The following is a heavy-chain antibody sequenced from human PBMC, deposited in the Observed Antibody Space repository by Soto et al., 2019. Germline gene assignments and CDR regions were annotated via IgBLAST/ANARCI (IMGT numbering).Heavy chain of an antibody. D-gene: IGHD6-19*01. Sequence: VQLVESGGGVVQPGRSLRLSCAASGFTFSDYAMHWVRQAPGKGLEWVAVVSHDGRNTHYADSVKGRFTISRDSSKNTVSLEMTGLRAEDTAVYYCAKGGRQWLVTSDFNYWGQGARVTVSS. J-gene: IGHJ4*02. V-gene: IGHV3-30*18. CDR1: GFTFSDYA. CDR3: AKGGRQWLVTSDFNY. CDR2: VSHDGRNT.